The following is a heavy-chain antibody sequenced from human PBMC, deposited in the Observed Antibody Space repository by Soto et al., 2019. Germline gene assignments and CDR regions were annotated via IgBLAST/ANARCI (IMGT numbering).Heavy chain of an antibody. V-gene: IGHV4-31*03. J-gene: IGHJ3*02. CDR1: GGSISSGGYY. Sequence: PSETLSLTCTVSGGSISSGGYYWSWIRQHPGKGLEWIGYIYYSGSTYYNPSLKSRVTISVDTSKNQFSLKLSSVTAADTAVYYCAREGIYYDSSGYYPGAFDIWGQGTMVTVSS. CDR2: IYYSGST. D-gene: IGHD3-22*01. CDR3: AREGIYYDSSGYYPGAFDI.